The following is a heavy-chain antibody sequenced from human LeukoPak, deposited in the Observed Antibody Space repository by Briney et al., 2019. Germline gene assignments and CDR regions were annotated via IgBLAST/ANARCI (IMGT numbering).Heavy chain of an antibody. CDR1: GASFSSYY. J-gene: IGHJ4*02. CDR2: IYYDGST. D-gene: IGHD4-23*01. Sequence: SETLSLTCTVSGASFSSYYWIWLRQPPGRGLEWIGNIYYDGSTNYNPSLKSRLIISVDTSKNQFSLKLSSVTAADTAVYYCARGINGGNYYFDFWGQGTLVTVSS. V-gene: IGHV4-59*01. CDR3: ARGINGGNYYFDF.